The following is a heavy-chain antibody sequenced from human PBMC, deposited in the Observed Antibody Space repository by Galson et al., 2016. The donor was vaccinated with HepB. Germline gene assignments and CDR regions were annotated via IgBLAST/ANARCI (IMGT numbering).Heavy chain of an antibody. V-gene: IGHV3-30*03. J-gene: IGHJ4*02. D-gene: IGHD6-6*01. CDR1: DFTFSSYG. CDR3: AYSSSSEDY. Sequence: SLRLSCAASDFTFSSYGMHWVRQAPGKGLEWVAGISYDGSDKYYADSVKGRFTISRDDSKNTLYLQMNSLRSDDTAVFYCAYSSSSEDYWGQGILVTVSS. CDR2: ISYDGSDK.